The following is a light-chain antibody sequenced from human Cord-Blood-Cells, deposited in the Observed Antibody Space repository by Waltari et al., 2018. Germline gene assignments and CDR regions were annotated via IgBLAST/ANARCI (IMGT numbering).Light chain of an antibody. CDR1: SSDVGSYNL. J-gene: IGLJ1*01. Sequence: QSALTQPASVSGSPGQSITISSTGTSSDVGSYNLVSWYQQHPGKAPKLLIYEGSQRPSGVSNRVSGAKSGNTASLTISGLQAEDEADYYCCSYAGSSTYVFGTGTKVTVL. V-gene: IGLV2-23*01. CDR3: CSYAGSSTYV. CDR2: EGS.